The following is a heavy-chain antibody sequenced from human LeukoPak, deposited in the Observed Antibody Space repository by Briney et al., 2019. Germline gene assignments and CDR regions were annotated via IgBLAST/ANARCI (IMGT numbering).Heavy chain of an antibody. V-gene: IGHV3-7*01. CDR1: GFTFSSHW. D-gene: IGHD3-22*01. Sequence: GGSLRLSCAASGFTFSSHWMSWVRQAPGKGLEWVANIKLDGSETYYVDSVKGRFTISRDNAKNSLYLQMNSLRAEDTAVYYCARGSRAIVVVSDDAFDIWGQGTMVTVSS. J-gene: IGHJ3*02. CDR3: ARGSRAIVVVSDDAFDI. CDR2: IKLDGSET.